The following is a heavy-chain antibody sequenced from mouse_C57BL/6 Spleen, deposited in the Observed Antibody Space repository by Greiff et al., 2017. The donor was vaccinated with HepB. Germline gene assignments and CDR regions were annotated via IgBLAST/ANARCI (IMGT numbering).Heavy chain of an antibody. CDR2: IYPGDGDT. CDR1: GYAFSSYW. V-gene: IGHV1-80*01. D-gene: IGHD1-1*01. CDR3: ARSYYGSSYWYFDV. Sequence: VQLQQSGAELVKPGASVKISCKASGYAFSSYWMNWVKQRPGKGLEWIGQIYPGDGDTNYNGKFKGKATLTADKSSSTAYMQLSSLTSEDSAVYFCARSYYGSSYWYFDVWGTRTTVTVSS. J-gene: IGHJ1*03.